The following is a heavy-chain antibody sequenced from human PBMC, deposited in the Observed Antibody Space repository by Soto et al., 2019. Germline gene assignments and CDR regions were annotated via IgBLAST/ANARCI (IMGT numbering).Heavy chain of an antibody. V-gene: IGHV3-23*01. J-gene: IGHJ4*02. D-gene: IGHD2-15*01. Sequence: EVQLLESGGGLVQPGGSLRLSCAASGFTFSSYAMSWVRQAPGKGLEWVSAISGSGGSTYYADSVKGRFTISRDNSKNTLYLQMNSLRAEDTAVYYCAKLLGGYCSGGSCPDYWGQGTLVTVSS. CDR3: AKLLGGYCSGGSCPDY. CDR2: ISGSGGST. CDR1: GFTFSSYA.